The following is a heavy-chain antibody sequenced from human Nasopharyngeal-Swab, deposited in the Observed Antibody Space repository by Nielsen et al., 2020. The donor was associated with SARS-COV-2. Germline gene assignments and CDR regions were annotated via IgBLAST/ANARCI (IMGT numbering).Heavy chain of an antibody. D-gene: IGHD2/OR15-2a*01. J-gene: IGHJ4*02. CDR2: ISSSSSYI. CDR1: GFTFSSYA. Sequence: GGSLRLSCSASGFTFSSYAMHWVRQAPGKGLEWVSSISSSSSYIYYADSVKGRFTISRDNAKNSLYLQMNSLRAEDTAVYYCARDCYGFSTTCNLLDYWGQGTLVTVSS. V-gene: IGHV3-21*01. CDR3: ARDCYGFSTTCNLLDY.